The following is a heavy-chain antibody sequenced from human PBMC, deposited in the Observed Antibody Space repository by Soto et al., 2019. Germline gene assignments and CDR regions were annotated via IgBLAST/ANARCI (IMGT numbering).Heavy chain of an antibody. Sequence: PSETLSLTCTVSGDSVSSSNFYWGWVRQPPGGGLEFIGNVYYSGHTYYNPSLQSRVTISVDTSNNQFFLRLTSVTAADTAVYYCARQFGSCVREIDLWGRGTLVTVSS. CDR3: ARQFGSCVREIDL. CDR1: GDSVSSSNFY. J-gene: IGHJ4*02. CDR2: VYYSGHT. D-gene: IGHD3-16*01. V-gene: IGHV4-39*01.